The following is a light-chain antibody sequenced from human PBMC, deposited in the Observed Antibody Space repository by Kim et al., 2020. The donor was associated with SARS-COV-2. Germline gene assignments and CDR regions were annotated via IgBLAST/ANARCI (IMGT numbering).Light chain of an antibody. V-gene: IGKV3-11*01. Sequence: LSPGGRATLSCRASQGVGRYLAWYKQTPGQAPRLLIYDASNRATGIPARFSGSGSGTDFTLTISSLEPEDFAVYYCQQRSNWPLTFGGGTKVDIK. CDR2: DAS. J-gene: IGKJ4*01. CDR3: QQRSNWPLT. CDR1: QGVGRY.